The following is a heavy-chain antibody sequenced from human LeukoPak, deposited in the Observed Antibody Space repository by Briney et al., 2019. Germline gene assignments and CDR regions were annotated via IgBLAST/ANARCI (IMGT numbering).Heavy chain of an antibody. Sequence: GGSLRLSCEASGFTFSGFWMHWLRQPPGKGLLWVSRIDTGGTTTTYADSVKGRFTISRDNAKNTVYLQINSLRAEDTAVYYCATLNSSGNDYWGQGVLVTVSS. CDR3: ATLNSSGNDY. CDR1: GFTFSGFW. D-gene: IGHD5-18*01. CDR2: IDTGGTTT. V-gene: IGHV3-74*01. J-gene: IGHJ4*02.